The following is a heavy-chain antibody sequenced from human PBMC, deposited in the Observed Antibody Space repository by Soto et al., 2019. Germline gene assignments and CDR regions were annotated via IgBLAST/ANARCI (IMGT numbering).Heavy chain of an antibody. J-gene: IGHJ4*02. CDR3: ARPWEAYCGGDCYSWDY. D-gene: IGHD2-21*02. CDR1: GGTFSSYA. Sequence: QVQLVQSGAEVKKPGSSVKVSCKASGGTFSSYAISWVRQAPGQGLEWMGGIIPIFGTANYAQKFQGRVTITADESTSTAYMELSSLRSEDTAVYYCARPWEAYCGGDCYSWDYWGQGTLVTVSS. CDR2: IIPIFGTA. V-gene: IGHV1-69*01.